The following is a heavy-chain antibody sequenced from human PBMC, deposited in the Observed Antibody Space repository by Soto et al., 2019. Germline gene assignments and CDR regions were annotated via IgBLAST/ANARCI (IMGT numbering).Heavy chain of an antibody. CDR1: GYTFTSYG. V-gene: IGHV1-18*01. D-gene: IGHD2-2*01. CDR2: ISAYNGNT. CDR3: ARDGVVLVPAARDYGMDV. J-gene: IGHJ6*02. Sequence: QVQLVQSGAEVKKPGASVKVSCKACGYTFTSYGISWVRQAPGQGLEWMGWISAYNGNTNYAQKLQGRVTMTTDTSTSTAYMELRSLRSDDTAVYYCARDGVVLVPAARDYGMDVWGQGTTVTVSS.